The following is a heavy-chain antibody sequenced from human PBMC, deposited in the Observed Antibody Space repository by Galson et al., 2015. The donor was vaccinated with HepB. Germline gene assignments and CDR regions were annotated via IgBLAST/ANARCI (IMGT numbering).Heavy chain of an antibody. CDR3: ARDWESSSWSNWFDP. V-gene: IGHV1-18*01. J-gene: IGHJ5*02. CDR2: ISAYNGNT. D-gene: IGHD6-13*01. CDR1: GGTFSSDT. Sequence: SVKVSCKASGGTFSSDTISWVRQAPGQGLEWMGWISAYNGNTNYAQKLQGRVTMTTDTSTSTAYMELRSLRSDDTAVYYCARDWESSSWSNWFDPWGQGTLVTVSS.